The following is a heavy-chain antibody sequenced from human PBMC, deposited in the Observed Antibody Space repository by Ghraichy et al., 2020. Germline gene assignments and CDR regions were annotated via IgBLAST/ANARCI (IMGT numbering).Heavy chain of an antibody. CDR3: ATLGYCSTTSCYTGGRYMDV. V-gene: IGHV4-39*01. D-gene: IGHD2-2*02. CDR2: IYYRGSI. J-gene: IGHJ6*03. CDR1: GGSVSSSSYY. Sequence: ESLNISCTVSGGSVSSSSYYWGWIRQPPGKGLEGIGKIYYRGSIYYNPSLKSRVTISIDTSKNQFSLKLSSVTAADTAVYYCATLGYCSTTSCYTGGRYMDVWGKGTTVTVSS.